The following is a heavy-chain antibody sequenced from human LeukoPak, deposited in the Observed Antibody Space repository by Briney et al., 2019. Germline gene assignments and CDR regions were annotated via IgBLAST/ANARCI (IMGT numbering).Heavy chain of an antibody. V-gene: IGHV3-7*01. CDR1: GFTFSSSV. J-gene: IGHJ5*02. CDR3: VRDVLYYYGAERLFWFDP. Sequence: GGSLRLSCAASGFTFSSSVMSWFRQAPGKGLEGAAEIKEEGSKKYYVGSVKGRFTISSDNAKNSMYLLMNSLRVEDTAVYYCVRDVLYYYGAERLFWFDPWGQGTLVTVSS. CDR2: IKEEGSKK. D-gene: IGHD3-10*01.